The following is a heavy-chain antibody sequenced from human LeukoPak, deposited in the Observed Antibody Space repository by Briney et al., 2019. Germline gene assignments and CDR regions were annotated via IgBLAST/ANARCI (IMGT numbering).Heavy chain of an antibody. CDR1: GFTFSSYA. CDR2: ISYDGSNK. J-gene: IGHJ6*02. CDR3: ARAGFSAARPFVVVTATPSCMDV. D-gene: IGHD2-21*02. Sequence: GRSLRLSCAASGFTFSSYAMHWVRQAPGKGLEWVAVISYDGSNKYYADSVKGRFTISRDNSKNTLYLQMNSLRAEDTAVYYCARAGFSAARPFVVVTATPSCMDVWGQGTTVTVSS. V-gene: IGHV3-30*04.